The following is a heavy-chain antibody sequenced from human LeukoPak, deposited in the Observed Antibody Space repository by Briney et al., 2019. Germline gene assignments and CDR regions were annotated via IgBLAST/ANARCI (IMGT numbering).Heavy chain of an antibody. Sequence: GGSLRLSCAASGFTFSDHYMDWVRQAPGKGLEWVGRTGNKANSYTIEYAASVKGRFTISRDDSKNSLFLQMNSLKSEDTAVYYCARGNTSAWYPFDYWGQGTLVTVSS. D-gene: IGHD6-19*01. CDR3: ARGNTSAWYPFDY. V-gene: IGHV3-72*01. J-gene: IGHJ4*02. CDR2: TGNKANSYTI. CDR1: GFTFSDHY.